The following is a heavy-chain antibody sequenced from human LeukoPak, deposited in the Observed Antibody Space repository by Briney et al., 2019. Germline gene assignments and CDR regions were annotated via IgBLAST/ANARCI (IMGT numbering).Heavy chain of an antibody. J-gene: IGHJ4*02. CDR2: ISGSGGST. CDR3: AKDRSSYDLLTGYYSDY. V-gene: IGHV3-23*01. D-gene: IGHD3-9*01. Sequence: GGSLRLSCAASGLTFSSYAMSWVRQAPGKGLEWVSSISGSGGSTYYADSVKGRFTISRDNSKNTLYLQMNSLRAEDTAVYYCAKDRSSYDLLTGYYSDYWGQGTLVTVSS. CDR1: GLTFSSYA.